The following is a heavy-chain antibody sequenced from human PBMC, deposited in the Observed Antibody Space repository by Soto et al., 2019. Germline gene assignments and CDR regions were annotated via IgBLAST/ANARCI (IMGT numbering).Heavy chain of an antibody. J-gene: IGHJ4*02. D-gene: IGHD3-10*01. CDR2: IKTKTDGGTT. CDR3: TTDGIYYYPY. CDR1: GFTFSNAW. Sequence: EVQLVESGGGLVKPGGSLRLSCAASGFTFSNAWMSWVRQAPGKGLEWVGRIKTKTDGGTTDYAASVKGRFTISRDDSETTCALRMNRLTTEDTAVYYCTTDGIYYYPYRGQGTLVTVSS. V-gene: IGHV3-15*01.